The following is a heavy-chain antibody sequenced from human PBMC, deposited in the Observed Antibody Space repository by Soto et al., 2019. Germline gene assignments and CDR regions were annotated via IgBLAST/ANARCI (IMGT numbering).Heavy chain of an antibody. J-gene: IGHJ6*03. D-gene: IGHD3-16*01. CDR3: ARDGGVDRDYMDV. CDR2: ISSSSSYI. Sequence: GGSLRLSCAASGFTFSSYSMNWVRQAPGKGLEWVSSISSSSSYIYYADSVKGRFTISRDNAKNSLYLQMNSLRAEDTAVYYCARDGGVDRDYMDVWGKGTTVTVSS. V-gene: IGHV3-21*01. CDR1: GFTFSSYS.